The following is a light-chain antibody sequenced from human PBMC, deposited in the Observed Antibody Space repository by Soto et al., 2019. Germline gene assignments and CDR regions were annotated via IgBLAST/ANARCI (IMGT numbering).Light chain of an antibody. CDR1: ENVRTF. Sequence: EIVLTQSPATLSLSPGERATLSCRASENVRTFVDWYQQKPGQAPRLLIYGAFSRATDAPDRFSGSESGTDFTLTIDRLAPEDSAVYYCQQYSTSPRTFGQGTKVDI. CDR3: QQYSTSPRT. V-gene: IGKV3-20*01. J-gene: IGKJ1*01. CDR2: GAF.